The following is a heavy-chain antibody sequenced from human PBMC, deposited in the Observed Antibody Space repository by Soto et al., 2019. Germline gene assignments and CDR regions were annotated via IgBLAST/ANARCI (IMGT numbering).Heavy chain of an antibody. CDR2: ITASSRTV. D-gene: IGHD3-16*01. V-gene: IGHV3-48*01. CDR1: GFTFSGHS. J-gene: IGHJ6*04. CDR3: ARARLWGHLDV. Sequence: EEQLVDSGGGLVQPGGSLRLSCLASGFTFSGHSMVWVRQAPGKGLEWLSYITASSRTVTYTESVKGRFSISRDNAQNSLFLRVDSLRAEDTAVYYCARARLWGHLDVWGKGTTVTVSS.